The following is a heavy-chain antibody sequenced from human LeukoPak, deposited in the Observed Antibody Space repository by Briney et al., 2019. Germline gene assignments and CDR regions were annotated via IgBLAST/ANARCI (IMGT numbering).Heavy chain of an antibody. CDR2: INWNGGST. D-gene: IGHD1-26*01. J-gene: IGHJ4*02. V-gene: IGHV3-20*04. Sequence: GGSLRLSCAASGFTFSTFAMIWVRQPPGKGLEWVSGINWNGGSTGYADSVKGRFTISRDNAKNSLYLQMNSLRAEDTALYYCARDFADGYSGTYSGYWGQGTLVTVSS. CDR1: GFTFSTFA. CDR3: ARDFADGYSGTYSGY.